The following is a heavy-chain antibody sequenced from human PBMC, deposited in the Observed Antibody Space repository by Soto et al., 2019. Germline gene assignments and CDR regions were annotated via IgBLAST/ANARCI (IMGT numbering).Heavy chain of an antibody. CDR1: GFTFSSYW. J-gene: IGHJ4*02. Sequence: EVQLVESGGNLVQPGGSLRLSCAASGFTFSSYWIHWVRQPPGKGLLWVSRINTDGSTTNYADSVKGRFTISRDNAKNTLYLQMNSLRADDTAVYSCARGASGNYYLDYWGQGALVTISS. D-gene: IGHD3-10*01. CDR2: INTDGSTT. CDR3: ARGASGNYYLDY. V-gene: IGHV3-74*01.